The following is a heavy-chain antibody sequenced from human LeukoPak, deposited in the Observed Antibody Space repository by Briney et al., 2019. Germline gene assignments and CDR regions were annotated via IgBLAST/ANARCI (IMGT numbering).Heavy chain of an antibody. CDR2: TYYKSRWYN. CDR3: ARGIAVASFDY. D-gene: IGHD6-19*01. V-gene: IGHV6-1*01. J-gene: IGHJ4*02. Sequence: SQTLSLTCAISGDSVSSNSAAWNWIRQPPSTGLEWLGRTYYKSRWYNDYAVSVKGRITINPDTSKNQFSLQLNSVTPEDTAMYYCARGIAVASFDYWGQGTLVTVSS. CDR1: GDSVSSNSAA.